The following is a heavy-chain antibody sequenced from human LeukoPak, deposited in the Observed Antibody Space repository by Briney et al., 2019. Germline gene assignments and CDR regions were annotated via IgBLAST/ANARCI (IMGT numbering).Heavy chain of an antibody. J-gene: IGHJ4*02. V-gene: IGHV3-48*01. D-gene: IGHD2-2*01. Sequence: MNWVRQAPGKGLEWLSYIHSTSGSIHYADSVKGRFTISRDNSKNTLYLQMNSLRAEDTAVYYCAKVSYCSSTSCRWGQGTLVTVSS. CDR3: AKVSYCSSTSCR. CDR2: IHSTSGSI.